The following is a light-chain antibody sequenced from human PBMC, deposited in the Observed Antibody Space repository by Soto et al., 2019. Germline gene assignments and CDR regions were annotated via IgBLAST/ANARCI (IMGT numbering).Light chain of an antibody. CDR2: AVS. V-gene: IGLV2-14*01. J-gene: IGLJ1*01. CDR1: SSDVGGYNF. CDR3: SSYISNNIPSYV. Sequence: QSVLTQPASVFESPGQSITISCTGTSSDVGGYNFVSWYQQHPGKAPKLMIYAVSNRPSGVSNRFSGSKSGNTASLTISGLQAEDEADYFCSSYISNNIPSYVFGTGTKVTVL.